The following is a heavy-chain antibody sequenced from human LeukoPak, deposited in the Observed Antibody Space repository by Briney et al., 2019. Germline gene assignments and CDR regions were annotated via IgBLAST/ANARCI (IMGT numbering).Heavy chain of an antibody. V-gene: IGHV3-21*01. CDR3: ARVSPPNYDFWSGYYPYYFDY. CDR2: ISSRSSYI. J-gene: IGHJ4*02. D-gene: IGHD3-3*01. Sequence: GGSLRLSCAPSGFTFSSYSMNCVPQAPGKAREWVSSISSRSSYIYYADSVKGRFTISRDNAKNSLYLQMNSLRAEDTAVYYCARVSPPNYDFWSGYYPYYFDYWGQGTLVTVSS. CDR1: GFTFSSYS.